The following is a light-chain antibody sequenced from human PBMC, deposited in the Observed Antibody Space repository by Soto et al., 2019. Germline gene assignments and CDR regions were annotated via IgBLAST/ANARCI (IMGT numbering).Light chain of an antibody. J-gene: IGKJ1*01. Sequence: DIQMTQSPSSLSASLGDRVTITCRASENIIQYLNWYQQKPGQVPRLLVYGASRLETGVPSRFSASGFGTEFALPIRGLQSEDFATYYCQHSYTAPWTFGQGTKV. V-gene: IGKV1-39*01. CDR2: GAS. CDR3: QHSYTAPWT. CDR1: ENIIQY.